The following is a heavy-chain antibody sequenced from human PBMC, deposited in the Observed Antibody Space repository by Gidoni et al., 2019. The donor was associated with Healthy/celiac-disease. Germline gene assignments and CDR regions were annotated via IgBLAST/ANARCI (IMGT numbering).Heavy chain of an antibody. Sequence: QVQLVESGGGVVQPGRSLRLSCAASGFTFSSYGMHWVRQAPGKGLEWVAVIWYDGSNKYYADSVKGRFTISRDNSKNTLYLQMNSLRAEDTAVYYCARVDYGGNSRRVYYYYGMDVWGQGTTVTVSS. D-gene: IGHD4-17*01. V-gene: IGHV3-33*01. CDR3: ARVDYGGNSRRVYYYYGMDV. J-gene: IGHJ6*02. CDR1: GFTFSSYG. CDR2: IWYDGSNK.